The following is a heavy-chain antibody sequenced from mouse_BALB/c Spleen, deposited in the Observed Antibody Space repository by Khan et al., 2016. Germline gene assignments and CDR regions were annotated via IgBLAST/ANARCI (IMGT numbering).Heavy chain of an antibody. CDR3: ASSRGDYGNYAWFAY. D-gene: IGHD2-1*01. Sequence: VQLQQSGAELVKPGASVKLSCTASGFNIKDTYMHWVKQRPEQGLEWIGRIDPANVYTKYDPKFQDKATITADTSSNTAYLQLSSLTSEDTAVYYCASSRGDYGNYAWFAYWGQGTLVTVSA. J-gene: IGHJ3*01. CDR1: GFNIKDTY. V-gene: IGHV14-3*02. CDR2: IDPANVYT.